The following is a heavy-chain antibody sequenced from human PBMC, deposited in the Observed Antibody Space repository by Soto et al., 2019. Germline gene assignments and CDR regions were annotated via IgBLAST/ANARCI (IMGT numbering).Heavy chain of an antibody. J-gene: IGHJ6*02. V-gene: IGHV1-69*13. CDR2: IIPTFGRT. CDR1: GDTFSSYA. D-gene: IGHD6-6*01. CDR3: ARGPLSSFAMDV. Sequence: GASVKVSCKASGDTFSSYAISWVRQAPGKGLEWMGKIIPTFGRTNYAQKFQGRLTISADDSTSTAYMELRSLVSEDTAVYYCARGPLSSFAMDVWGQGTTVTVSS.